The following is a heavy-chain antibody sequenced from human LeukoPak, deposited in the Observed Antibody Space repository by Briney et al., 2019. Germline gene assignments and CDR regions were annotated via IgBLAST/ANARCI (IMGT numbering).Heavy chain of an antibody. CDR3: ARVTRDGGWSIDY. CDR1: GGSISSYY. J-gene: IGHJ4*02. CDR2: IYHSGST. Sequence: PSETLSLTCAVSGGSISSYYWSWIRQPPGKGLEWIGYIYHSGSTNYNPFLKSRVTISVDTSKNQFSLKLSSVTAADTAVYYCARVTRDGGWSIDYWGQGTLVTVSS. V-gene: IGHV4-59*01. D-gene: IGHD2-15*01.